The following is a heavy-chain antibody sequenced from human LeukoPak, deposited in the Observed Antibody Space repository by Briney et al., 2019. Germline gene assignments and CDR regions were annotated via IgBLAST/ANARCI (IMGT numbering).Heavy chain of an antibody. CDR2: ISGSGGST. CDR1: GFTFSSYA. J-gene: IGHJ4*02. D-gene: IGHD3-3*01. CDR3: AKDQNYDFWSGYRPHDY. Sequence: GGSLRLSCAASGFTFSSYAMSWVRQAPGKGLEWVSAISGSGGSTYYADSVKGRFTISRDNSKNTLYLQMNSLRAEDTAVYYCAKDQNYDFWSGYRPHDYWGQGTLVTVSS. V-gene: IGHV3-23*01.